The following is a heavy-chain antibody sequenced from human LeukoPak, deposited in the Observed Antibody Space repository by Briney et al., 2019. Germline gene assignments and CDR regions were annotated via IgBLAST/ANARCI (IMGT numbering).Heavy chain of an antibody. CDR1: GYTFTSYY. D-gene: IGHD1-26*01. CDR3: ARVIRELLLPMYYFDY. V-gene: IGHV1-46*01. J-gene: IGHJ4*02. CDR2: INPSGGST. Sequence: ASVKVSCKASGYTFTSYYMHWVRQAPGQGLEWMGIINPSGGSTSYAQKFQGRVTMTRDTSTSTVHMELSSLRSEDTAVYYCARVIRELLLPMYYFDYWGQGTLVTVSS.